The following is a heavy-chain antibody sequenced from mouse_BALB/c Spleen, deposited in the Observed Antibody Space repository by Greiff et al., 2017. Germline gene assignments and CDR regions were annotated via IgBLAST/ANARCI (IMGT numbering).Heavy chain of an antibody. D-gene: IGHD1-2*01. Sequence: EVQRVESGGGLVKLGGSLKLSCAASGFTFSSYYMSWVRQTPEKRLELVAAINSNGGSTYYPDTVKGRFTISRDNAKNTLYLQMSSLKSEDTALYYCAIGSLITTFAMDYWGQGTSVTVSS. CDR2: INSNGGST. CDR3: AIGSLITTFAMDY. CDR1: GFTFSSYY. J-gene: IGHJ4*01. V-gene: IGHV5-6-2*01.